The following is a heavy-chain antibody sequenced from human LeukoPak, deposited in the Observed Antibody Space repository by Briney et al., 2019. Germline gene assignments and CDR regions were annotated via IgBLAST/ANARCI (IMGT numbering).Heavy chain of an antibody. CDR3: ARRGLVAGIYDLVYGFDL. Sequence: ASVKVSCKAAGYSFTTFHMNWVRQAPGQGPEWMGWVNPDNGNTGFAQKFQGRVTITQNSSVTTVYMELSSLTSEDTAVYYCARRGLVAGIYDLVYGFDLWGQGTMVTVSS. V-gene: IGHV1-8*03. D-gene: IGHD3/OR15-3a*01. CDR2: VNPDNGNT. J-gene: IGHJ3*01. CDR1: GYSFTTFH.